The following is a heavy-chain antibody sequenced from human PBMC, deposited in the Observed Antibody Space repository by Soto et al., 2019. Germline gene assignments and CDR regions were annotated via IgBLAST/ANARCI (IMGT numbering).Heavy chain of an antibody. V-gene: IGHV4-59*01. CDR3: ARSVAVPGAHIDY. Sequence: QVQLQESGPGLVKPSATLSLTCSVSGGSISGSYWSWIRQAPGKGLEWLGYVYDTGSTNYSPSLRSRVSISVDTSKNEFSLRLSSVTAADTAVYFCARSVAVPGAHIDYWGQGTQVTVSS. D-gene: IGHD6-19*01. CDR1: GGSISGSY. J-gene: IGHJ4*02. CDR2: VYDTGST.